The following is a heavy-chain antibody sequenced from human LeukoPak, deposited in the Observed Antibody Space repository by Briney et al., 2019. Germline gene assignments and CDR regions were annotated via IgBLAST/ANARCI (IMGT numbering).Heavy chain of an antibody. J-gene: IGHJ4*02. CDR3: ARGDYGGGFDY. Sequence: ASVKVSCKASGYTFTSYGITWVRQAPGQGLEWMGWISGYNDDTKYAQKVQGRVTVTTDTSTSTAYMELRSLSLDDTAVYYCARGDYGGGFDYWGQGTLVTVSS. V-gene: IGHV1-18*01. CDR2: ISGYNDDT. CDR1: GYTFTSYG. D-gene: IGHD4-23*01.